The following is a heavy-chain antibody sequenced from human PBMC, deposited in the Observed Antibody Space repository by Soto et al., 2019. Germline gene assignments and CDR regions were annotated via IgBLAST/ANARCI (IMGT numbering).Heavy chain of an antibody. V-gene: IGHV1-24*01. D-gene: IGHD6-6*01. Sequence: ASVKVSCKVSGYTLTELSMHWVRQAPGKGLEWMGGFDPENGETNYAQKFQGRVTMTTDTSTSTAYMELRSLRSDDTAVYYCARDLGDPSLSSSWDDPWGQGTLVTVSS. J-gene: IGHJ5*02. CDR1: GYTLTELS. CDR2: FDPENGET. CDR3: ARDLGDPSLSSSWDDP.